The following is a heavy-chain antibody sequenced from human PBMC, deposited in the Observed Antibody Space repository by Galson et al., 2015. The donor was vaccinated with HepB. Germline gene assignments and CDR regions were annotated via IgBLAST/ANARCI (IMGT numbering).Heavy chain of an antibody. J-gene: IGHJ6*02. CDR1: GFTVSSNY. CDR3: ARSMVRGVIHIAYYYYGMDV. Sequence: SLRLSCAASGFTVSSNYMSWVRQAPGKGLEWVSVIYSGGSTYYADSVKGRFTISRDNSKNTLYLQMNSLRAEDTAVYYCARSMVRGVIHIAYYYYGMDVWGQGTTVTVPS. V-gene: IGHV3-66*02. D-gene: IGHD3-10*01. CDR2: IYSGGST.